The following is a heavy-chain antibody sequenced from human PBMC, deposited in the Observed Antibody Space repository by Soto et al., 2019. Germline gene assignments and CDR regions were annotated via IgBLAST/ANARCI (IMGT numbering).Heavy chain of an antibody. J-gene: IGHJ4*02. Sequence: PGGSLRLSCAASGFTFSSYAMSWVRQAPGKGLEWVSAISGSGGSTYYADSVKGRFTISRDNSKNTLYLQMNSLRAEDTAVYYCAKVLLWFGEFQPIDYWGQGTLVTVSS. CDR2: ISGSGGST. V-gene: IGHV3-23*01. D-gene: IGHD3-10*01. CDR1: GFTFSSYA. CDR3: AKVLLWFGEFQPIDY.